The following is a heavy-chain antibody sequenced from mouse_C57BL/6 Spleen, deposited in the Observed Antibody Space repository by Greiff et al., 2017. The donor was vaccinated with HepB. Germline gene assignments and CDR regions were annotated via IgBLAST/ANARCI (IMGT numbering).Heavy chain of an antibody. CDR1: GFTFSSYA. J-gene: IGHJ1*03. V-gene: IGHV5-4*01. CDR2: ISDGGSYT. D-gene: IGHD1-1*01. CDR3: ARDKDYYGSSSYWYFDV. Sequence: EVMLVESGGGLVKPGGSLKLSCAASGFTFSSYAMSWVRQTPEKRLEWVATISDGGSYTYYPDNVKGRFTISRDNAKNNLYLQMSHLKSEDTAMYYCARDKDYYGSSSYWYFDVWGTGTTVTVSS.